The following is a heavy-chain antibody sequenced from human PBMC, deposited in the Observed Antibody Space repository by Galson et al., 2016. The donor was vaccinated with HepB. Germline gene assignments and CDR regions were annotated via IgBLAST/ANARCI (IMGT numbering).Heavy chain of an antibody. V-gene: IGHV4-34*01. Sequence: SETLSLTCAVYGGSFSDFYWSWIRQSPGKGLEWIGEINHSGNTNYNPSLRSRVTILVDTSKNQFSLNLKSVTAADTAVYYCARTGHRFDPWGQGTLVTASS. CDR2: INHSGNT. CDR3: ARTGHRFDP. J-gene: IGHJ5*02. CDR1: GGSFSDFY.